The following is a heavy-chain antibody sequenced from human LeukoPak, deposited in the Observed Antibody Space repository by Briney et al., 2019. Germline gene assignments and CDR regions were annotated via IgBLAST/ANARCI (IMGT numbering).Heavy chain of an antibody. CDR2: INHSGST. J-gene: IGHJ6*03. V-gene: IGHV4-34*01. CDR3: ARVGYSYVINDWSRTGLGAYPTKYYYHMDV. Sequence: PSETLSLTCAVYGGSFSGYYWSWIRQPPGKGLEWIGEINHSGSTNYNPSLKSRVTISGDTSKNQFSLKLSSETAADTAVYFCARVGYSYVINDWSRTGLGAYPTKYYYHMDVWGKGTTVTVSS. D-gene: IGHD5-18*01. CDR1: GGSFSGYY.